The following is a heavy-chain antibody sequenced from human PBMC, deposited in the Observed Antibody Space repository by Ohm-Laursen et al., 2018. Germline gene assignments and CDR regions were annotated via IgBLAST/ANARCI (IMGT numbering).Heavy chain of an antibody. J-gene: IGHJ3*02. CDR3: AKDIATTVWDSFDI. D-gene: IGHD4-17*01. CDR1: GFTFADYA. V-gene: IGHV3-9*01. Sequence: SLRLSCAAPGFTFADYAMHWVRQAPGKGLEWVSGISWNSGSIGYADSVKGRFTISRDNAKNSLHLQMSSLRAEDTALYYFAKDIATTVWDSFDIWGQGTMVIVSS. CDR2: ISWNSGSI.